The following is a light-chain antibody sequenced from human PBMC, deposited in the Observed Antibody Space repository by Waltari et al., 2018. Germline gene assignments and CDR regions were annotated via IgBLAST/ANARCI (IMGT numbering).Light chain of an antibody. J-gene: IGLJ1*01. Sequence: CYKKHRVKAPALMIYDVSMRPSGFSNRFSGAKSGNTASLTISGLQAEDEADYYCSSYTSSNTLGFGTGTKVTVL. CDR3: SSYTSSNTLG. CDR2: DVS. V-gene: IGLV2-14*03.